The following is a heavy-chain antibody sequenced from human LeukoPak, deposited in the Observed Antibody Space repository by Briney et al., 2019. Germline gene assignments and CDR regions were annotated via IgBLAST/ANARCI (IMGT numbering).Heavy chain of an antibody. CDR2: IRSKAYGGTT. CDR3: TRAAGETPGEYYYYYMDV. Sequence: GGSLRLSCTASGFTFGDYAMSWVRQAPGKGLEWVGFIRSKAYGGTTEYAASVKGRFTISRDDSKSIAYLQMNSLKTEDTAVYYCTRAAGETPGEYYYYYMDVWGKGTTVTISS. J-gene: IGHJ6*03. CDR1: GFTFGDYA. D-gene: IGHD3-10*01. V-gene: IGHV3-49*04.